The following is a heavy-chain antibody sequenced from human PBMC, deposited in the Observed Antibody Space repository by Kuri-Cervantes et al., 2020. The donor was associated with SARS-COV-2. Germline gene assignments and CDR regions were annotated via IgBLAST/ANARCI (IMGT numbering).Heavy chain of an antibody. CDR2: ISYDGSNK. CDR3: ARDGDVGTRRRLSGWTYYYYGMDV. D-gene: IGHD6-19*01. V-gene: IGHV3-30-3*01. Sequence: GGSLRLSCAASGFTFSTYAMHWVRQAPGKGLEWVAVISYDGSNKNYADSVKGRFTISRDNSKNTLYLQMNSLRAEDTAVYYCARDGDVGTRRRLSGWTYYYYGMDVWGQGTTVTVSS. CDR1: GFTFSTYA. J-gene: IGHJ6*02.